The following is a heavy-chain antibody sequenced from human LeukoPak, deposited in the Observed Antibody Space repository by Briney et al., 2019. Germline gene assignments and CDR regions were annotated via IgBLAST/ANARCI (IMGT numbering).Heavy chain of an antibody. CDR3: ARLRGTSFRVHYFDY. CDR1: GYGFTAYW. J-gene: IGHJ4*02. V-gene: IGHV5-51*01. Sequence: GESLKISCKGSGYGFTAYWIAWVRQMPGKGLEWMGIVYPGDSDTRYSPSFQGQVTISADKSINTAYLQWSSLKASDTAMYYCARLRGTSFRVHYFDYWGQGTLVTVSS. CDR2: VYPGDSDT. D-gene: IGHD3-10*01.